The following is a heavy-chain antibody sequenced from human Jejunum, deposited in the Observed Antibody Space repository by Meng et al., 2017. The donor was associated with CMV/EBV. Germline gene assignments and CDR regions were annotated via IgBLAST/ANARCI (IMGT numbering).Heavy chain of an antibody. CDR1: ADTPTADF. Sequence: ASADTPTADFMFWVRQAPGQGLEWMGWINSHSGATQYAQKFQGRVTMTRDTSISTVYMDLSSLRSDDTADYYCLTYTSSSHSFGPWGQGTLGTVSS. CDR3: LTYTSSSHSFGP. J-gene: IGHJ5*02. V-gene: IGHV1-2*02. D-gene: IGHD6-6*01. CDR2: INSHSGAT.